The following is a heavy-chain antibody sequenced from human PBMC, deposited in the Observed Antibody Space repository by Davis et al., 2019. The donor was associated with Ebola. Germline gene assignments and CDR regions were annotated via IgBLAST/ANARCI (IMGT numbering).Heavy chain of an antibody. D-gene: IGHD1-14*01. CDR2: ISGSGGST. J-gene: IGHJ6*02. CDR3: AKEGPAYVRPYYYYYYGMDV. Sequence: PGGSLRLSCAASGFTFSSYAMSWVRQAPGKGLEWVSAISGSGGSTYYADSVKGRFTISRDNSKNTLYLQMNSLRAEDTAVYYCAKEGPAYVRPYYYYYYGMDVWGQGTTVTVSS. V-gene: IGHV3-23*01. CDR1: GFTFSSYA.